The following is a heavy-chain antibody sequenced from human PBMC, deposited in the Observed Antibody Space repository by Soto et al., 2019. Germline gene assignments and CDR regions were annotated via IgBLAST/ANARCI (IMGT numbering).Heavy chain of an antibody. D-gene: IGHD3-22*01. J-gene: IGHJ4*02. V-gene: IGHV1-18*04. CDR3: ARGGYFDSSNYLAY. CDR2: ISAYNGNT. CDR1: GYTFTSYG. Sequence: ASVKVSCKASGYTFTSYGISWVRQAPGQGLEWMGWISAYNGNTNYAQKLQGRVTMTTDTSTSTAYMELSSLRSEDTAVYYCARGGYFDSSNYLAYWGLGTLVTVSS.